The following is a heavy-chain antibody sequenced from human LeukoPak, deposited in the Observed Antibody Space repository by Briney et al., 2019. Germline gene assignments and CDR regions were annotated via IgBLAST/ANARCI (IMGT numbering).Heavy chain of an antibody. J-gene: IGHJ4*02. V-gene: IGHV1-69*04. CDR1: GGTFSSYA. Sequence: ASVNVSRKGSGGTFSSYAIRWVRQAPGQGLEWVGRIIPILGIANYAQKFQGRVTITADKSTSTAYMELSSLRSEDTAVYYCAREGRGSYTQPWDYWGQGTLVTVSS. CDR2: IIPILGIA. D-gene: IGHD1-26*01. CDR3: AREGRGSYTQPWDY.